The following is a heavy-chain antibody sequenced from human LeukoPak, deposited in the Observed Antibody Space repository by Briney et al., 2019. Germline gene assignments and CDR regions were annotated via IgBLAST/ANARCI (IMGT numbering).Heavy chain of an antibody. J-gene: IGHJ4*02. Sequence: PSQTLSLTCTVSGGSIGSGSYYWSWIRQPPGKGLEWIGYIYYSENTYYNPSPNSRVTISVDRSKNQFSLKLSSVTAADTAVYYCARRRTVAGLFDYWGQGTLVTVSS. V-gene: IGHV4-30-2*01. D-gene: IGHD6-19*01. CDR1: GGSIGSGSYY. CDR2: IYYSENT. CDR3: ARRRTVAGLFDY.